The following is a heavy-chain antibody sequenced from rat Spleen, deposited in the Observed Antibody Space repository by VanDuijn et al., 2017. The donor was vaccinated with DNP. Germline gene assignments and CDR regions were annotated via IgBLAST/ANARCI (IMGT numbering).Heavy chain of an antibody. CDR2: INSAGST. CDR1: GYSITRSYR. V-gene: IGHV3-3*01. D-gene: IGHD1-5*01. CDR3: ARLGTQGFAY. J-gene: IGHJ3*01. Sequence: EVQFQESGPGLVKPSQSLSLTCSVTGYSITRSYRWNWIRKFPGNKLEWMGYINSAGSTNYNPSLKSRISITRDTSKNQFFLQVNSVTTEDTATYYCARLGTQGFAYWGQGTLVTVSS.